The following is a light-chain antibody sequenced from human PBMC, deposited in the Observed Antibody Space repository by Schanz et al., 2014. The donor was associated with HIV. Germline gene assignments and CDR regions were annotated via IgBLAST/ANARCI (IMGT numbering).Light chain of an antibody. CDR2: EVS. CDR1: SSDVGGYNY. CDR3: QSYDSTLRGFV. Sequence: QSVLTQPPSASGSPGQSVTISCTGTSSDVGGYNYVSWFQQHPGKAPQLLIYEVSLRPSGVPDRFSGSKSGNTASLAITGLQAEDEADYYCQSYDSTLRGFVFATGTKLTVL. J-gene: IGLJ1*01. V-gene: IGLV2-8*01.